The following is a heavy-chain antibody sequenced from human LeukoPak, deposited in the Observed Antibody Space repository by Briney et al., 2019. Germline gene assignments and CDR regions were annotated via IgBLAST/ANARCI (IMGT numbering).Heavy chain of an antibody. CDR1: GFTFSSYE. D-gene: IGHD2-15*01. J-gene: IGHJ4*02. CDR2: ISSSGSTI. CDR3: AREGVVVGRDFDY. V-gene: IGHV3-48*03. Sequence: PGGSLRLSRAASGFTFSSYEMNWVRQAPGKGLEWVSYISSSGSTICYADSVKGRFTISRDNAKNSLYLQMNSLRAEDTAFYYCAREGVVVGRDFDYWGQGTLVTVSS.